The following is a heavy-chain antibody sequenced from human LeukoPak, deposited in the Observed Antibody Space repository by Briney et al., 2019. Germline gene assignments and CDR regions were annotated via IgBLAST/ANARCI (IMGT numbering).Heavy chain of an antibody. D-gene: IGHD5-24*01. CDR1: GASISTTSYY. CDR3: AREERWLQFVFDY. Sequence: SETLSLTCTVSGASISTTSYYWGWIRQPPGKGPEWIGSIYYSGSTYHNPSLKSRVTVSVDTSKNQFSLKLSSVTAADTAVYYCAREERWLQFVFDYWGRGILVTVSS. CDR2: IYYSGST. J-gene: IGHJ4*02. V-gene: IGHV4-39*02.